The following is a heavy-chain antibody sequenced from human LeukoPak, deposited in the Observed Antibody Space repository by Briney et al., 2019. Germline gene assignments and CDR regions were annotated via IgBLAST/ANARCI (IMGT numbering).Heavy chain of an antibody. CDR1: GYTLTELS. CDR3: ATEQWLSSYYFDY. V-gene: IGHV1-24*01. CDR2: FDPEDGET. Sequence: ASVKVSCKXSGYTLTELSMHWVRQAPGKGLEWMGGFDPEDGETIYAQKFQGRVTMTEDTSTDTAYMELSSLRSEDTAVYCCATEQWLSSYYFDYWGQGTLVTVSS. D-gene: IGHD3-22*01. J-gene: IGHJ4*02.